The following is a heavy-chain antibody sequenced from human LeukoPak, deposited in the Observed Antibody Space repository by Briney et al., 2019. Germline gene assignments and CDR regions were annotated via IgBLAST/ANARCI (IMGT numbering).Heavy chain of an antibody. J-gene: IGHJ4*02. CDR3: AREPHSSTWYGVWVDY. Sequence: GGSLRLSCAASGFTFSSYAMHWVRQAPGKGLEYVSAISSNGGSTYYANSVKGRFTISRDNSKNTLYLQMGSLRAEDMAVYYCAREPHSSTWYGVWVDYWGQGTLVTVSS. CDR2: ISSNGGST. CDR1: GFTFSSYA. V-gene: IGHV3-64*01. D-gene: IGHD6-13*01.